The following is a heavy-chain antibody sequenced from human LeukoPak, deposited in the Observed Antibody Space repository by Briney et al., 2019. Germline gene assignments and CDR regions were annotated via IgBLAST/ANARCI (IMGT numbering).Heavy chain of an antibody. V-gene: IGHV3-15*01. Sequence: PGGSLRLSCEASGFTFSTAWLNWVRQAPGKGLEWVGRIKSKNDGGTTDYAAPVKGRFTISRDDSKSIAYLQMNSLKTEDTAVYYCTRGELVDYWGQGTLVTVSS. CDR3: TRGELVDY. CDR1: GFTFSTAW. D-gene: IGHD3-10*01. CDR2: IKSKNDGGTT. J-gene: IGHJ4*02.